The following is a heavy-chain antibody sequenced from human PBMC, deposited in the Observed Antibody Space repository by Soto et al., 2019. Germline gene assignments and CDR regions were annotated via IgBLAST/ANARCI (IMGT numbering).Heavy chain of an antibody. CDR2: IKSKTDGGTT. CDR1: GFSFNNAW. CDR3: TTDSYSTIIIVRFNY. J-gene: IGHJ4*01. D-gene: IGHD3-22*01. Sequence: PGGSLGLSCAASGFSFNNAWINWVRQAPGKGLEWVGRIKSKTDGGTTDYAEPVKGRFAISRDDSNNMVYLQMNSLKIEDTAVYYCTTDSYSTIIIVRFNYWGHGTLVTVSS. V-gene: IGHV3-15*07.